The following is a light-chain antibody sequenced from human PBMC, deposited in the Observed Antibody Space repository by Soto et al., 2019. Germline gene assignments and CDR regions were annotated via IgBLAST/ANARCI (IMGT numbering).Light chain of an antibody. CDR2: AAS. CDR3: QKCDSAPWT. J-gene: IGKJ1*01. Sequence: DIQMTQSPSSLSASVGDRVTITCRASQGISNYLAWYQQKPGKVPELLIYAASTLQPGVSPRFSGNGSETDFTLTINRLQPGDAATYYCQKCDSAPWTFGPGTKVDIK. CDR1: QGISNY. V-gene: IGKV1-27*01.